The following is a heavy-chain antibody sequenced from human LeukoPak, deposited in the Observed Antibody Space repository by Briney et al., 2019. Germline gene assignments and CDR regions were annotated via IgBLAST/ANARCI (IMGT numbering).Heavy chain of an antibody. J-gene: IGHJ6*02. V-gene: IGHV3-48*03. CDR1: GFTLSTYE. D-gene: IGHD3-3*01. Sequence: GGSLRLSCAASGFTLSTYEMNWVRQAPGKGLEWVSYISSSGSTIYYADSVKGRSTISRDNAKNSLDLQMNSLRVEDTAVYYCARGRITIFGVPPRGMDVWGQGTTVTVSS. CDR2: ISSSGSTI. CDR3: ARGRITIFGVPPRGMDV.